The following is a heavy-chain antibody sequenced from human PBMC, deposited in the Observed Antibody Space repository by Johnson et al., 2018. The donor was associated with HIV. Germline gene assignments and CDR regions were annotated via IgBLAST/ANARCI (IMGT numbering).Heavy chain of an antibody. V-gene: IGHV3-7*05. Sequence: VQLVESGGGLVQPGGSLRLSCAASGFTFSSYWMSWVRQAPGKGLEWVANIKKEGSEKYDVDSGKGRFTISRDNAKNSLYLQMNSLRAEVTAVYYCASSNVVGYSNYPDAFDIWGQGTMVTVSS. CDR3: ASSNVVGYSNYPDAFDI. D-gene: IGHD6-13*01. CDR1: GFTFSSYW. CDR2: IKKEGSEK. J-gene: IGHJ3*02.